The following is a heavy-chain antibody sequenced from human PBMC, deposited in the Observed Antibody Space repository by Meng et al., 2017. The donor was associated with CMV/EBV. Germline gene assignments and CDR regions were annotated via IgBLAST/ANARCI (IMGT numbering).Heavy chain of an antibody. J-gene: IGHJ6*02. D-gene: IGHD2-2*01. V-gene: IGHV3-21*01. CDR1: GFTFSSYS. Sequence: GGSLRLSCAASGFTFSSYSMNWVRQAPGKGLEWVSSISSSSYIYYADSVKGRFTISRDNAKNSLYLQMNSLRAEDTAVYYCARRYCSGTSCPPYYGMDVWGQGTTVTVSS. CDR2: ISSSSYI. CDR3: ARRYCSGTSCPPYYGMDV.